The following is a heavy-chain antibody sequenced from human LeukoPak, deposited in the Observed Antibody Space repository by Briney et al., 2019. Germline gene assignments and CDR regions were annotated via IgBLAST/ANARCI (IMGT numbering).Heavy chain of an antibody. Sequence: PSETLSLTCTVSGYSITNNNWWGWIRQPPGKGLEWIGYIYYTGSTNYNPSLKSRVTISVDTSKNQFSLKLKSVTAADTAVYYCARRPASLEPNYFDSWGQGTLVTVSS. CDR2: IYYTGST. CDR1: GYSITNNNW. CDR3: ARRPASLEPNYFDS. J-gene: IGHJ4*02. D-gene: IGHD2-2*01. V-gene: IGHV4-28*01.